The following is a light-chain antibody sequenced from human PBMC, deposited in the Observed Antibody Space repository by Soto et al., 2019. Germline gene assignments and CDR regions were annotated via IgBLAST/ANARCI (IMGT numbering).Light chain of an antibody. CDR1: SSDVGDYKY. CDR2: EVF. Sequence: QSALTQPASVSGSPGQSITISCTATSSDVGDYKYVSWYQQYTGKAPKLMIYEVFNRPSGVSNRFSGSESGYTASLIISGLQAEDEADYYCSSYTSGSTLVFGGGTKLTVL. V-gene: IGLV2-14*01. J-gene: IGLJ2*01. CDR3: SSYTSGSTLV.